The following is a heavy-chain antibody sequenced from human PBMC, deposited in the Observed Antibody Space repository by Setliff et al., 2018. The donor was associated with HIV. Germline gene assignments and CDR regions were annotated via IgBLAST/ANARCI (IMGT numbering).Heavy chain of an antibody. V-gene: IGHV1-2*02. Sequence: ASVKVSCKASGYTFAGYYIHWVRQAPGQGLEWMGWINPNSGATKNAQKFQGRVTMTRDTSISTAYMELSRLRSDDTAVYYCARDGPHVVVTTMRAFDIWGQGTMVTVSS. J-gene: IGHJ3*02. CDR1: GYTFAGYY. CDR3: ARDGPHVVVTTMRAFDI. CDR2: INPNSGAT. D-gene: IGHD2-21*02.